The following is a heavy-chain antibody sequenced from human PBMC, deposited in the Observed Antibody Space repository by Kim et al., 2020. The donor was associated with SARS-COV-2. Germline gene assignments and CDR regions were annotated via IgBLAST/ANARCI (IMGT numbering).Heavy chain of an antibody. J-gene: IGHJ4*02. Sequence: GGSLRLSCAASGFTFDDYAMHWVRQAPGKGLEWVSLISGDGGSTYYADSVKGRFTISRDNSKNSLYLQMNSLRTEDNALYYCAKDSVGPDYVWGSYRNFDYWGQGTLVTVSS. V-gene: IGHV3-43*02. CDR3: AKDSVGPDYVWGSYRNFDY. CDR1: GFTFDDYA. CDR2: ISGDGGST. D-gene: IGHD3-16*02.